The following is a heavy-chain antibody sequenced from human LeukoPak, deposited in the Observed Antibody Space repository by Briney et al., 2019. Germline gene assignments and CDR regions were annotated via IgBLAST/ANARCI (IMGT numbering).Heavy chain of an antibody. CDR2: INNSGST. CDR1: GASFSDSY. CDR3: ARGRYGPRLGN. D-gene: IGHD3-16*01. J-gene: IGHJ4*02. V-gene: IGHV4-34*01. Sequence: SETLSLTCAVYGASFSDSYWSWIRQSPGKGLEWIGEINNSGSTSYNPSLNSRVIMPVDRSKNQFSLRLTSVTAADTAVYYCARGRYGPRLGNWGQGTLVTVSS.